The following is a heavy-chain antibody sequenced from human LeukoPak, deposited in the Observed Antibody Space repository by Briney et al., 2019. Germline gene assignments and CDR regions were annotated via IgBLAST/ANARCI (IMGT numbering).Heavy chain of an antibody. J-gene: IGHJ4*02. CDR1: GGSISSYY. V-gene: IGHV4-4*07. CDR2: IYTSGGT. D-gene: IGHD3-10*01. CDR3: AGRRYYYDFDY. Sequence: SETLPLTCTISGGSISSYYWSWIRQPAGKGLEWIGRIYTSGGTSNGSCPSCRGTVSVDTSKNQFSLKLRSVTAADTAVYYCAGRRYYYDFDYWGQGTLVTVSS.